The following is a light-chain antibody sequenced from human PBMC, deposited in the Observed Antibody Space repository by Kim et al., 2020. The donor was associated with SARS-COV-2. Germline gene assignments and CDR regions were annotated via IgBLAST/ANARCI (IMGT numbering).Light chain of an antibody. CDR3: NSRDSSGNHMV. CDR2: GKN. Sequence: SSELTQDPAVSVALGQTVRITCQGDSLRSYYASWYQQKPGQAPVLVIYGKNNQHSGIPDRFSGSSSGNTASLTITGAQAEDEADYYCNSRDSSGNHMVFG. CDR1: SLRSYY. V-gene: IGLV3-19*01. J-gene: IGLJ2*01.